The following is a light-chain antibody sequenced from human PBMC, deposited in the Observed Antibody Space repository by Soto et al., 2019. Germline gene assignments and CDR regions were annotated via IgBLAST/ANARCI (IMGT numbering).Light chain of an antibody. V-gene: IGLV4-69*01. CDR1: SGHSSYA. J-gene: IGLJ3*02. CDR3: QSWGTGIQV. Sequence: QAVVTQSPSASASLGASVKLTCTLSSGHSSYAIAWHQQQPEKGPRYLMTLNSDGSHTKGDGIPDRLSASSSGAERHLTVSSLQSEDEADYYCQSWGTGIQVFGGGTKLTVL. CDR2: LNSDGSH.